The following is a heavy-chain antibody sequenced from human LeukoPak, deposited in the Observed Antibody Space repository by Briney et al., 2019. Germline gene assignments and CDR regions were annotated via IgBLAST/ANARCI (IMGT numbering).Heavy chain of an antibody. J-gene: IGHJ3*02. CDR1: GITFDDYV. CDR3: AKDHNARGFPDAFDI. D-gene: IGHD5-12*01. CDR2: ISGDGGST. Sequence: GGSLRLSCEASGITFDDYVMHWVRQAPGKGLEWVSLISGDGGSTYYADSMKGRFTISRDNSKNSLYLQMNSLRIEDTAFYYCAKDHNARGFPDAFDIWGQGTMVTVSS. V-gene: IGHV3-43*02.